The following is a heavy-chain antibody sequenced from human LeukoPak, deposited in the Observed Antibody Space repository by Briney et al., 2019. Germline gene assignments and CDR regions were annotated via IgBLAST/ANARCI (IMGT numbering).Heavy chain of an antibody. Sequence: SETLSLTCAVSGGSISADYWSWVRQPPGEGLEWIGYIFHSGSTKYNPSLKNRVTISIDKSKSQFSLKLSSVTAANTALYYCARHPPRDSSGNNAFDIWGQGTMVTVSS. CDR1: GGSISADY. J-gene: IGHJ3*02. D-gene: IGHD3-22*01. CDR2: IFHSGST. CDR3: ARHPPRDSSGNNAFDI. V-gene: IGHV4-59*08.